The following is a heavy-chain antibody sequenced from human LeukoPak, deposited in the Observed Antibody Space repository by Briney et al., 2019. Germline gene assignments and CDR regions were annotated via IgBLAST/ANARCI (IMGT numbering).Heavy chain of an antibody. Sequence: GGSLGLSCAASGFAFSSYAMSWVRQAPGKGLEWVSVMSGSGGSIHYADSVKGRFTISRDNSKNTLYLQMNSLRAEDAAVYHCARASPSGYDYWGQGTLVTVSS. CDR2: MSGSGGSI. D-gene: IGHD3-22*01. J-gene: IGHJ4*02. CDR1: GFAFSSYA. V-gene: IGHV3-23*01. CDR3: ARASPSGYDY.